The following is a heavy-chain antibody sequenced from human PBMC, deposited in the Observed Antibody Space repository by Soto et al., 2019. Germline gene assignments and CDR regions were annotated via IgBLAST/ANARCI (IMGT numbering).Heavy chain of an antibody. CDR1: GGTFSSYA. Sequence: QVQLVQSGAEVKKPGSSVKVSCKASGGTFSSYAISWVRQAPGQGPEWMGGIIPIFGTANYAQKFQGRVTITADESTSTAYMELSSLRSEDTAVYYCARSEGLVVPAEDPNDYWGQGTLVTVSS. J-gene: IGHJ4*02. CDR3: ARSEGLVVPAEDPNDY. D-gene: IGHD2-2*01. V-gene: IGHV1-69*01. CDR2: IIPIFGTA.